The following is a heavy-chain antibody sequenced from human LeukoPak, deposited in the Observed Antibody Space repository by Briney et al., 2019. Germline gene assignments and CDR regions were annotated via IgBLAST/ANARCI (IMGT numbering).Heavy chain of an antibody. Sequence: GGSLRLSCAGSGFTFSSYAMNWVRQAPGKGLEWVSSISFSSSYIYYADSVKGRFTISRDNAKNSLFLQMNSLRANDTAVYYCAREETGDLDYWGQGTLVTVSS. CDR3: AREETGDLDY. CDR2: ISFSSSYI. CDR1: GFTFSSYA. J-gene: IGHJ4*02. V-gene: IGHV3-21*06. D-gene: IGHD1-1*01.